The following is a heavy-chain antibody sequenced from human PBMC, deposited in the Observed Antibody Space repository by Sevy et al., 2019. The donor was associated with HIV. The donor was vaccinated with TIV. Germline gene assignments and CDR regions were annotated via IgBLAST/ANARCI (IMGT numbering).Heavy chain of an antibody. J-gene: IGHJ4*02. CDR3: ARWEPGGSNFDY. V-gene: IGHV1-2*02. D-gene: IGHD1-26*01. CDR2: INPNSGGT. Sequence: ASVKVSCKASGYTFTGYYMHWVRQAPGQGLEWMGWINPNSGGTNYAQKFQGRVTMTRDTSISTAYMELSRLRSDATAVYYCARWEPGGSNFDYSGQGTLVTVSS. CDR1: GYTFTGYY.